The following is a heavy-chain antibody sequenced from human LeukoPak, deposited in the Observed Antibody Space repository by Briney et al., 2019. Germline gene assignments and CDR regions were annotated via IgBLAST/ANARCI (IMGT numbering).Heavy chain of an antibody. V-gene: IGHV3-21*01. D-gene: IGHD6-6*01. J-gene: IGHJ4*02. CDR3: ASNRLAARLVDY. Sequence: KPGGSLRLSCAASGFTFSSYSMNWVRQAPGKGLEWVSSTSSSSSYIYYADSVKGRFTISRDNAKNSLYLQMNSLRAEDTAVYYCASNRLAARLVDYWGQGTLVTVSS. CDR2: TSSSSSYI. CDR1: GFTFSSYS.